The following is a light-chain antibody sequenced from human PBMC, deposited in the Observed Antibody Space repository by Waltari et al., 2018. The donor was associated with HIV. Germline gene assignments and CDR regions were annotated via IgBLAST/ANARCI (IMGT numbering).Light chain of an antibody. CDR1: QSVSSNL. CDR3: QQYGRAPYT. V-gene: IGKV3-20*01. CDR2: QAF. Sequence: EIVLTQSPGTLSVSPGERVILSCRASQSVSSNLLAWFQQRHGQAPRLLIYQAFKRPADISDRFSGSGSGTDFTLTISRLEPEDFAVYYCQQYGRAPYTFGPGTKVDIK. J-gene: IGKJ3*01.